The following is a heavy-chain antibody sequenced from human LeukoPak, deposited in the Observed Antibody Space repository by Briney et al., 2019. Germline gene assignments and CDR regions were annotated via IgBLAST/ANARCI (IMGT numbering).Heavy chain of an antibody. CDR2: ITDSGNTI. D-gene: IGHD3-9*01. CDR3: ARSIGLTGGGVDV. Sequence: GGSLRLSCATSGFTFSDYNMNWVRQAPGKGLEWVSYITDSGNTIHYADSVKGRFTISRDNAKNSLYLQMNSLRAEDTAVYYCARSIGLTGGGVDVWGQGTTVTVSS. CDR1: GFTFSDYN. J-gene: IGHJ6*02. V-gene: IGHV3-11*01.